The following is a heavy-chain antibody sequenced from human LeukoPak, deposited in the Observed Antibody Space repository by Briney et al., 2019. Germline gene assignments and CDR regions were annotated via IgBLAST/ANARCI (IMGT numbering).Heavy chain of an antibody. CDR2: IYTSGST. Sequence: SQTLSLTCTVSGGSISSGSYYWSWIRQPAGKGLEWIGRIYTSGSTNYNPSLKSRVTISVDTSKNQFSLKLSSVTAADTAVYYCARLWFGESHGWFDPWGQGTLVTVSS. CDR3: ARLWFGESHGWFDP. J-gene: IGHJ5*02. CDR1: GGSISSGSYY. D-gene: IGHD3-10*01. V-gene: IGHV4-61*02.